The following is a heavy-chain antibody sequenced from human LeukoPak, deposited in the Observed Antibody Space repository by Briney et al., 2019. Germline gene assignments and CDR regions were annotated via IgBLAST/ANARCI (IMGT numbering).Heavy chain of an antibody. J-gene: IGHJ3*02. D-gene: IGHD6-19*01. V-gene: IGHV3-74*03. Sequence: GGSLRLSCAASGFTFSSHWMHWVRQAPGKGLVWVSRINGDGSNTTYADSVKGRFTISRDNAKNTLYLQMNSLRAEDTAVDHFASSKGWYSTYAFDIWGQGTMVTVSS. CDR1: GFTFSSHW. CDR3: ASSKGWYSTYAFDI. CDR2: INGDGSNT.